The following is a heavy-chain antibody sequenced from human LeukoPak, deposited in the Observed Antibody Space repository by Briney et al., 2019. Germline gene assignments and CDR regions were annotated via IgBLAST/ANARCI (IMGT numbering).Heavy chain of an antibody. V-gene: IGHV4-34*01. CDR3: ARGGVTWTFDY. Sequence: PSETLSLTCAVYGGSFSGYYWSWIRQPPGKGLEWIGEINHSGSTNYNPSLKSRVTISVDTSKNQFSLKLSSVTAADTAVYYCARGGVTWTFDYWGQGTLVTVSS. D-gene: IGHD2-21*02. CDR2: INHSGST. CDR1: GGSFSGYY. J-gene: IGHJ4*02.